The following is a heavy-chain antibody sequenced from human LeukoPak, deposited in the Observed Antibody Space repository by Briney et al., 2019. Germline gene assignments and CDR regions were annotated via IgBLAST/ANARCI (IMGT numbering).Heavy chain of an antibody. D-gene: IGHD6-19*01. CDR3: ARHSPSQAVAVPNFDY. J-gene: IGHJ4*02. Sequence: PSETLSLTCTVSGGSISGYYWSWSRQPPGKGVEWIGNLYYMRGASYKSSLKSRVTTSVDTSRNEFSLKLSSVTAADTAVYYCARHSPSQAVAVPNFDYWGQGTLVTVSS. CDR1: GGSISGYY. CDR2: LYYMRGA. V-gene: IGHV4-59*08.